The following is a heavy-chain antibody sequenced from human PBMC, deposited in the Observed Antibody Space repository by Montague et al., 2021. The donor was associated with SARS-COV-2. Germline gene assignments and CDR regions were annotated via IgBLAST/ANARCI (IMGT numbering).Heavy chain of an antibody. J-gene: IGHJ6*01. V-gene: IGHV4-39*01. Sequence: YNPSLKSRVTISVDTSKKQFSLKLSSVTAADTAVYYCARHRVVRFFETDYYYYGMGVWGQGTTGTVFS. D-gene: IGHD3-3*01. CDR3: ARHRVVRFFETDYYYYGMGV.